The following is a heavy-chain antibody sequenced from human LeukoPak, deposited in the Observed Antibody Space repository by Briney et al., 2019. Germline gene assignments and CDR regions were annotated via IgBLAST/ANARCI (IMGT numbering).Heavy chain of an antibody. CDR1: GYTFTGYY. J-gene: IGHJ4*02. V-gene: IGHV1-2*02. Sequence: ASVKVSCKASGYTFTGYYMHWVRQAPGQGLEWMGWINPNSGSTNYAQKFQGRVTMTRDTSISTAYMELSRLRSDDTAVYYCARAITIFGVVAGYWGQGTLVTVSS. CDR3: ARAITIFGVVAGY. CDR2: INPNSGST. D-gene: IGHD3-3*01.